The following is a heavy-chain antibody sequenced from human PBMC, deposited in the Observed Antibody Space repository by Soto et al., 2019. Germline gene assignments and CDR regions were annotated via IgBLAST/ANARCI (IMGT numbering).Heavy chain of an antibody. CDR3: ARVPYYDFWSGYPVHKYYYYGMDV. J-gene: IGHJ6*02. Sequence: ASVKVSCKASGYTFTSYGISWVRQAPGQGLEWMGWISAYNGNTNYAQKLQGRVTMTTDTSTSTAYMELRSLRSDDTAVYYCARVPYYDFWSGYPVHKYYYYGMDVWGQGTTVTVSS. D-gene: IGHD3-3*01. V-gene: IGHV1-18*01. CDR2: ISAYNGNT. CDR1: GYTFTSYG.